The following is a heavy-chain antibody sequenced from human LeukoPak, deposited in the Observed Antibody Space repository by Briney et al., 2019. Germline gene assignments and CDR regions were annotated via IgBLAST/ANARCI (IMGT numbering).Heavy chain of an antibody. CDR2: IYTSGST. CDR1: GGPISSGSYY. V-gene: IGHV4-61*02. Sequence: PSQTLSLTCTVSGGPISSGSYYWSWIRQPAGKGLEWIGRIYTSGSTSYNPSLKSRVTISVDTSKNQFSLKLSSVTAADTAVYYCAGGVRDGYNPRWGQGTLVAVSS. D-gene: IGHD5-24*01. CDR3: AGGVRDGYNPR. J-gene: IGHJ4*02.